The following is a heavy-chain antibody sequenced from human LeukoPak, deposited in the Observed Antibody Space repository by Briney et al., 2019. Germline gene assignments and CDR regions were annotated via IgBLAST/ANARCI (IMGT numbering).Heavy chain of an antibody. Sequence: PGGSLRLSCAASGFTFSNYWMSWVRQAPGRGLEWVANIKQDGSEKSFVDAVKGRFSISRDNAKNSLYLQMNSLRAEDTAVYYCARLRGYYDTSGPIFDYWGQGTLVTVSS. V-gene: IGHV3-7*01. J-gene: IGHJ4*02. CDR3: ARLRGYYDTSGPIFDY. CDR2: IKQDGSEK. D-gene: IGHD3-22*01. CDR1: GFTFSNYW.